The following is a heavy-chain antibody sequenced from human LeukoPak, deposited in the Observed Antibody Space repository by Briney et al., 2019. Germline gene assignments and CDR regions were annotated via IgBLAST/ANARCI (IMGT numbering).Heavy chain of an antibody. J-gene: IGHJ4*02. CDR2: ISGSGDNT. D-gene: IGHD6-6*01. Sequence: GSLRLSCAASGFTFSSYAMSWVRQAPGKGLEWVSGISGSGDNTYYADSVKGRFTISRDNSKNTLYPQMNSLRAEDTAVYYCARDVYIAARLEPYYFDYWGQGTLVTVSS. V-gene: IGHV3-23*01. CDR1: GFTFSSYA. CDR3: ARDVYIAARLEPYYFDY.